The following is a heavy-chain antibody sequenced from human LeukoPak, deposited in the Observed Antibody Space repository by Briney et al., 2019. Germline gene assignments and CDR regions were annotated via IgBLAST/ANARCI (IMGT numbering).Heavy chain of an antibody. D-gene: IGHD2-21*02. Sequence: GVSLRLSCAASGFTFSNYAMTWVRQARGKGLEWVSTISPSGGRTYYAGSVKGHFTISRDNSKNTLHLQMNSLRGEDTAIYYCVKDWSDEARCGGDCLDYWGQGTQVIVSS. CDR2: ISPSGGRT. J-gene: IGHJ4*02. CDR1: GFTFSNYA. V-gene: IGHV3-23*01. CDR3: VKDWSDEARCGGDCLDY.